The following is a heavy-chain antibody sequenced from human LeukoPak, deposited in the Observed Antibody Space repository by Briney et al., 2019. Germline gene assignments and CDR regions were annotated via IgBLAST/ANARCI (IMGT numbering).Heavy chain of an antibody. CDR2: IYSGGRT. J-gene: IGHJ5*02. V-gene: IGHV3-66*01. CDR1: GFTVSSNY. Sequence: GGSLRLSCAASGFTVSSNYMSWVRQAPGKGLEWVSLIYSGGRTCYADSVKGRFTISRDNSKNTLYLQMNSLRAEDTAVYYCAKDATIAVAAPYGWFDPWGQGTLVTVSS. CDR3: AKDATIAVAAPYGWFDP. D-gene: IGHD6-19*01.